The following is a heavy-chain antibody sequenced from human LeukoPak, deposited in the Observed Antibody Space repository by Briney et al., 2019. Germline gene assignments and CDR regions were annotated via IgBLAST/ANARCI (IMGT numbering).Heavy chain of an antibody. CDR2: ISSSSSTI. V-gene: IGHV3-48*01. D-gene: IGHD5-18*01. CDR1: GFTFSSYS. J-gene: IGHJ4*02. CDR3: ARGGQLWSHAYDY. Sequence: GGSLRLSCAASGFTFSSYSMNWVRQAPGKGLEWVSYISSSSSTIYYADSVKGRFTISRDNSKNTLYLQMNSLRAEDTAVYYCARGGQLWSHAYDYWGQGTLVTVSS.